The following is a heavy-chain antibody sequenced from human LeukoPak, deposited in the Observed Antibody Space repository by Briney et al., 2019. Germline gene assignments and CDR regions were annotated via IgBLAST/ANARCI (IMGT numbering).Heavy chain of an antibody. V-gene: IGHV3-48*01. J-gene: IGHJ4*02. CDR1: GFTFSSYS. CDR3: AKDIYGIPYYYFDY. CDR2: ISSSSSTI. Sequence: PGGSLRLSCAASGFTFSSYSMNWVRQAPGKGLEWVSYISSSSSTIYYADSVKGRFTISRDNAKNSLYLQMNSLRAEDTALYYCAKDIYGIPYYYFDYWGQGTLVTVSS. D-gene: IGHD3-9*01.